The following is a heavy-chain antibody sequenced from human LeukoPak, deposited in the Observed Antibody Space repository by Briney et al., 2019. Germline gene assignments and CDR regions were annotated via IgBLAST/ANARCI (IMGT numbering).Heavy chain of an antibody. CDR3: ARVLSYYYDSSGYPDY. CDR1: GFTFSSYS. V-gene: IGHV3-21*01. CDR2: ISSSSSYI. D-gene: IGHD3-22*01. J-gene: IGHJ4*02. Sequence: GGSLRLSCAASGFTFSSYSMNWVRQAPGKGMEWVSSISSSSSYIYYADSVKGRFTISRDNAKNSLYLQMNSLRAEDTAVYYCARVLSYYYDSSGYPDYWGQGTLVTVSS.